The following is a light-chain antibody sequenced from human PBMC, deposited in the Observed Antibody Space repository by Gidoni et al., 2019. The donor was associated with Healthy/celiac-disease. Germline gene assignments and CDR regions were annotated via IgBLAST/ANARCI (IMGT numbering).Light chain of an antibody. V-gene: IGKV1-5*03. Sequence: EIQMTQSPSTLSASVGDRVTITCRASQSISSWLAWHQQKPGKAPKLLIYKASSLESGVPSRFSGSGSGTEFTLTISSLQPDDFATYYCQQYNSYSYTFGQGTKLEIK. CDR3: QQYNSYSYT. CDR2: KAS. J-gene: IGKJ2*01. CDR1: QSISSW.